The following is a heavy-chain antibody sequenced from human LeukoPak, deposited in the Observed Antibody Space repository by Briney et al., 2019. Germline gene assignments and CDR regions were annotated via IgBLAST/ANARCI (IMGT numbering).Heavy chain of an antibody. CDR2: IIPILGTA. J-gene: IGHJ1*01. Sequence: GASVKVSCKASGGTFSSYAISWVRQAPGQGLEWMGGIIPILGTANYAQKFQGRVTITADESTSTAYMELSSLRSEDTAVYYCAGGYCSSTSCYQFYGYFQHWGQGTLVTVSS. CDR1: GGTFSSYA. CDR3: AGGYCSSTSCYQFYGYFQH. D-gene: IGHD2-2*01. V-gene: IGHV1-69*13.